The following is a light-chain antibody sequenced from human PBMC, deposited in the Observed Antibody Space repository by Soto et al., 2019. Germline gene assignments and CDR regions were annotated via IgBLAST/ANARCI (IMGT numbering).Light chain of an antibody. CDR2: GAS. J-gene: IGKJ1*01. CDR1: QSVSNNY. Sequence: EIVCTQSPGTLSLSPGERDTLSCRASQSVSNNYLAWYQQKPGQAPRLLIYGASNRATGIPDRFSGSGSGTDFTLTISRLEPEDFAVYYCQQYGSSSGTVGQGTKVDIK. V-gene: IGKV3-20*01. CDR3: QQYGSSSGT.